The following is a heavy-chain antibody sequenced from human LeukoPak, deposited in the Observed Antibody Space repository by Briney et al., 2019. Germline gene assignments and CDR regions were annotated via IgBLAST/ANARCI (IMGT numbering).Heavy chain of an antibody. V-gene: IGHV3-15*01. CDR2: LRSRVDGGAA. D-gene: IGHD3-10*02. CDR3: ACLRPNDYYYYYMDV. CDR1: GFSFTNAW. J-gene: IGHJ6*03. Sequence: PGGSLRLSCEASGFSFTNAWMNWVRLAPGKGLEWVGRLRSRVDGGAADYAAPVKGRFTISRDDSKDTLYLQMNSLKNEDTGIYYCACLRPNDYYYYYMDVWGKGTTVTVAS.